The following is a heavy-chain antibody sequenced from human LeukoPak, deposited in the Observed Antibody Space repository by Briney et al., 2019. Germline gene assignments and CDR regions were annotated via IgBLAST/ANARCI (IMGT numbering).Heavy chain of an antibody. CDR2: IYYSGST. D-gene: IGHD3-3*01. CDR1: GGSISSGGYY. CDR3: AMLRFLEWSYDY. Sequence: PSETLSLTCTVSGGSISSGGYYWSWIRQHPGKGLEWIGYIYYSGSTYYNPSLKSRVTISVDTSKNQFSLKLSSVTAADTAVYYCAMLRFLEWSYDYWGQGTPVTVSS. J-gene: IGHJ4*02. V-gene: IGHV4-31*03.